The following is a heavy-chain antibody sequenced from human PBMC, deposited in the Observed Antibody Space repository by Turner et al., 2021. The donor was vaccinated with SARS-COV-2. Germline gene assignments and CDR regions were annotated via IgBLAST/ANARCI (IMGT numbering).Heavy chain of an antibody. J-gene: IGHJ3*02. V-gene: IGHV5-51*03. CDR2: IFPGDAGS. CDR3: ARPLYSRSWSEHSMSAFDI. D-gene: IGHD6-13*01. Sequence: EVELVQSGAEVKTPGESLQTSCTGSGYSFSSYCIGCVRQMPGNGLEGMGIIFPGDAGSRYSPAFEGQGTISADKSISTAYLQWSSLKASDTAMYYCARPLYSRSWSEHSMSAFDIWGQGTMVTVSS. CDR1: GYSFSSYC.